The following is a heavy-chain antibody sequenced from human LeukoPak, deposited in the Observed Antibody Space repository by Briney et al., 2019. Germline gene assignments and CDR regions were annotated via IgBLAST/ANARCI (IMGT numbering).Heavy chain of an antibody. V-gene: IGHV4-59*01. Sequence: SETLSLTCTVSGGSISSYYWSWIRQPPGKGLEWIGYIYYSGSTNYNPSLKSRVTISVDTPKNQFSLKLSSVTAADTAVYYCARVIALDDYDSCGYLDYWGQGTVVTVSS. CDR1: GGSISSYY. J-gene: IGHJ4*02. CDR3: ARVIALDDYDSCGYLDY. D-gene: IGHD3-22*01. CDR2: IYYSGST.